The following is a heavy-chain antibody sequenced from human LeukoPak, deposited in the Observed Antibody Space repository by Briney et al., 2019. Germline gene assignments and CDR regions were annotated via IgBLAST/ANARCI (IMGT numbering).Heavy chain of an antibody. CDR3: ASSRYFDWLSGAFDI. CDR2: IYTSGST. CDR1: GGSLSSYY. D-gene: IGHD3-9*01. J-gene: IGHJ3*02. V-gene: IGHV4-4*07. Sequence: SETLSLTCTVSGGSLSSYYWSWIRQPAGKGLEWIGRIYTSGSTNYNPSLKSRVTMSVDTSKNQFSLKLSSVTAADTAVYYCASSRYFDWLSGAFDIWGQGTMVTVSS.